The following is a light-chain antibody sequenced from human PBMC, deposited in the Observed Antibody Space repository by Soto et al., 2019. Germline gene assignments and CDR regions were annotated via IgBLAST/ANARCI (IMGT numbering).Light chain of an antibody. CDR2: SAS. CDR3: QYYDASQGIT. Sequence: IVLTLSPGTLSLSPGERAMLSCRASQRVDSTYLAWYQQKPGQAPRLLIYSASSRAAGIPDAFSGSGSGADFTLTISRLEPEDLAVYYCQYYDASQGITFGQGRRLEIK. J-gene: IGKJ5*01. V-gene: IGKV3-20*01. CDR1: QRVDSTY.